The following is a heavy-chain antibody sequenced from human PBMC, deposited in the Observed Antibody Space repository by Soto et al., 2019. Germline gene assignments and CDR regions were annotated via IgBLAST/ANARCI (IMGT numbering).Heavy chain of an antibody. J-gene: IGHJ5*02. CDR2: ISWNSGSI. V-gene: IGHV3-9*01. CDR1: GFTFDDYA. D-gene: IGHD6-19*01. CDR3: AKDKGVAATNWFDP. Sequence: HPGGSLRLSCAASGFTFDDYAMHWVRQAPGKGLEWVSGISWNSGSIGYADSVKGRFTISRDNAKNSLYLQMNSLRAEDTALYYCAKDKGVAATNWFDPWGQGTLVTVSS.